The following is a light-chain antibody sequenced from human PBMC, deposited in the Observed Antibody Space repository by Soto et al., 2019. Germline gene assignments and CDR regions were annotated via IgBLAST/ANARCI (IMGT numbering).Light chain of an antibody. CDR2: AAS. J-gene: IGKJ5*01. CDR1: QGISSY. Sequence: IQMTQSPSSFSASTGDRVTITCRASQGISSYLAWYQQKPGKAPKLLIYAASTLQSGVPSRFSGSGSGTDFTLTISCLQSEDFATYYCQQYYSYPRTFGQGTRLEIK. CDR3: QQYYSYPRT. V-gene: IGKV1-8*01.